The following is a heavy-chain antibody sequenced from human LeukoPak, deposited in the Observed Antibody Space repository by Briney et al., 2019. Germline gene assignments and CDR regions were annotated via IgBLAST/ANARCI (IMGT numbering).Heavy chain of an antibody. V-gene: IGHV4-34*01. Sequence: SATLSLTFAVYGGSFSGYYWSWLRQPPGKGLEWIGEINHSGSTNYNPSLKSRVTISVDTSKNQFSLKLSSVTAADTAVYYCARGGKFLGDSSGYYLDLYFDYWGQGTLVTVSS. CDR2: INHSGST. CDR1: GGSFSGYY. CDR3: ARGGKFLGDSSGYYLDLYFDY. J-gene: IGHJ4*02. D-gene: IGHD3-22*01.